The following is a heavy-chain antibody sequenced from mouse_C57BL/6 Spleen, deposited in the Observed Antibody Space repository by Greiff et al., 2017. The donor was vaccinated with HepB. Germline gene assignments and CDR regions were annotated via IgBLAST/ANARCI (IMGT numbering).Heavy chain of an antibody. D-gene: IGHD1-1*01. J-gene: IGHJ2*01. CDR1: GYTFTDYE. CDR3: TRPSTTVVSYFDY. Sequence: QVQLQQSGAELVRPGASVTLSCKASGYTFTDYEMHWVKQTPVHGLEWIGAIDPETGGNAYNQKFKGKAILTADKSYSTAYMELRSLTSEDSAVYYCTRPSTTVVSYFDYWGQGTTLTVSS. V-gene: IGHV1-15*01. CDR2: IDPETGGN.